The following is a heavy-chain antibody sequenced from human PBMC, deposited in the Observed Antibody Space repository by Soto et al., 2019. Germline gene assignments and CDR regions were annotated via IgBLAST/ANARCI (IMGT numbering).Heavy chain of an antibody. CDR1: GYTFTSYA. Sequence: GASVKVSCKASGYTFTSYAMHWVRQAPGQRLEWMGWINAGNGNTKYSQKFQGRVTITRDTSASTAYMELSSLRSEDTAVYYCARSPAGGKAYCGGDCYMDVWGQGTTVTVSS. D-gene: IGHD2-21*01. J-gene: IGHJ6*03. CDR2: INAGNGNT. V-gene: IGHV1-3*01. CDR3: ARSPAGGKAYCGGDCYMDV.